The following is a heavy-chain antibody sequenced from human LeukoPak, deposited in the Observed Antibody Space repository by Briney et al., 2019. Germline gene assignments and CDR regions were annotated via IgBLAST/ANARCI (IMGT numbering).Heavy chain of an antibody. CDR3: ARVRSNNHYYHSPIFDY. CDR2: INPNSGGT. J-gene: IGHJ4*02. V-gene: IGHV1-2*02. D-gene: IGHD3-22*01. Sequence: ASVKVSCKASGYTFIGYYMHWVRQAPGQGLEWMGWINPNSGGTNYAQKFQGRVTMTRDTSISTAYMELSRLRSDDTAVYYCARVRSNNHYYHSPIFDYWGQGTLVTVSS. CDR1: GYTFIGYY.